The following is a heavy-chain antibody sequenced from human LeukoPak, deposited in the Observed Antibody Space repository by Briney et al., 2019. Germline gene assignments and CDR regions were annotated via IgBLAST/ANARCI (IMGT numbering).Heavy chain of an antibody. CDR3: ARGETNWGYGMDV. CDR2: ISGSGGST. Sequence: GGSLRLSCAASGFTFSSYAMSWVRQAPGKGLEWVSAISGSGGSTYYADSVKGRFTISRDNSKNTLYLQMNSLRAEDTAVYYCARGETNWGYGMDVWGQGTTVTVSS. D-gene: IGHD7-27*01. V-gene: IGHV3-23*01. CDR1: GFTFSSYA. J-gene: IGHJ6*02.